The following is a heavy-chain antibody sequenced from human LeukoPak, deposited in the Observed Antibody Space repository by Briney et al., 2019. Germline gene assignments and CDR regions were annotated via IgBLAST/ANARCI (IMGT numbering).Heavy chain of an antibody. D-gene: IGHD6-19*01. V-gene: IGHV5-51*01. CDR3: ARQSGALAVAGSDY. CDR1: GYSFTSYW. J-gene: IGHJ4*02. CDR2: IYPGDPGT. Sequence: GESLKISCQGSGYSFTSYWIGWVRQMPGKGLELMGIIYPGDPGTRYSPSFQGQVTISADKSISTAYLQWSSLKATDTAMYYCARQSGALAVAGSDYWGQGTLVTVSS.